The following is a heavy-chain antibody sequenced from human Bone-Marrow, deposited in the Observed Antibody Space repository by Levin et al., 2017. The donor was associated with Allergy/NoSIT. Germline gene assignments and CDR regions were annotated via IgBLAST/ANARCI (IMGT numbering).Heavy chain of an antibody. J-gene: IGHJ3*02. D-gene: IGHD2-8*01. V-gene: IGHV3-30*18. CDR3: AKEGEVVLMARYAFDI. Sequence: GGSLRLSCAASGFTFSSYGMHWVRQAPGKGLEWVAVISDDGSTEYYADPVKGRFTVSRDNSKNTLYLQMNRLRADDTAVYYCAKEGEVVLMARYAFDIWGQGTMVIVSS. CDR2: ISDDGSTE. CDR1: GFTFSSYG.